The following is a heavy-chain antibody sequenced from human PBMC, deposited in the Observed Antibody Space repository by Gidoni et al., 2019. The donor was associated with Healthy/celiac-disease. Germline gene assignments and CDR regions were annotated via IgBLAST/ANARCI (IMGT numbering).Heavy chain of an antibody. CDR1: GYTCTGDS. V-gene: IGHV1-2*06. CDR2: INPNSGGT. Sequence: QVQLVQSGAEVQKPGASVKVSCKASGYTCTGDSMHWVRQAPGQGLEWMGRINPNSGGTNYAQKFQGRVTMTRDTSISTAYMELSRLRSDATAVYYCARWAGFWSGYSSWGQGTLVTVSS. D-gene: IGHD3-3*01. CDR3: ARWAGFWSGYSS. J-gene: IGHJ4*02.